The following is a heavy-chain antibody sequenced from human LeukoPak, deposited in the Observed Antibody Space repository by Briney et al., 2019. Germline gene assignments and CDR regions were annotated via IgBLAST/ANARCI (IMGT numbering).Heavy chain of an antibody. D-gene: IGHD1-26*01. CDR2: INHSGST. V-gene: IGHV4-34*01. J-gene: IGHJ6*03. CDR3: ARCSRERHYFYYYYHMDV. Sequence: SETLSLTCAVYGGSFSENNWSWVRQPPGKGLEWLGEINHSGSTSYNPSLKSRVTMSVDTSKNQFSLKLTSVTAAGTAVYYCARCSRERHYFYYYYHMDVWGTGTTVTVSS. CDR1: GGSFSENN.